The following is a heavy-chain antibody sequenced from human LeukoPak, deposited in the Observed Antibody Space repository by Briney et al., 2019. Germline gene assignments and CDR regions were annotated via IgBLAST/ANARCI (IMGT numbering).Heavy chain of an antibody. V-gene: IGHV3-74*01. CDR2: INSDGIST. D-gene: IGHD3-22*01. CDR3: ARDGNYYDSSGPADY. J-gene: IGHJ4*02. CDR1: RFTFSRYW. Sequence: GGSLRLSCAASRFTFSRYWMHWVRGAPGKGLGWVSRINSDGISTSYADSVKGRYTISRDTAKNTLYLQMNSLRAEDTAVYYCARDGNYYDSSGPADYWGQGTLVTVSS.